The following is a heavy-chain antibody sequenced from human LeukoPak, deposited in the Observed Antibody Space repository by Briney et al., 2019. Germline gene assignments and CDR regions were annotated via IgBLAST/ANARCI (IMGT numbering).Heavy chain of an antibody. CDR1: GFTFSSYS. Sequence: GGSLRLSCAASGFTFSSYSMNWVRQAPGKGLEWVSSISSSSSYIYYADSVKGRFTISRDNAKNSLYLQMNSLRAEDTAVYYCARGYSGCAYYFDYWGQGTLVTVSS. D-gene: IGHD5-12*01. V-gene: IGHV3-21*01. CDR2: ISSSSSYI. J-gene: IGHJ4*02. CDR3: ARGYSGCAYYFDY.